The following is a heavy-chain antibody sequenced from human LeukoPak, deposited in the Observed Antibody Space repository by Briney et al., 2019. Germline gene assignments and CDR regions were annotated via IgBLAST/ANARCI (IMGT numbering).Heavy chain of an antibody. D-gene: IGHD3-22*01. CDR1: GYSFTSYW. CDR2: IYPGDSDT. J-gene: IGHJ4*02. CDR3: ARRRVYYDSSGFHTKRTSYFDY. Sequence: GESLKISCKGSGYSFTSYWIGWVRQMPGKGLEWMGIIYPGDSDTRYSPSFQGQVTISADKSISTAYLQWSSLKASDTAMYYCARRRVYYDSSGFHTKRTSYFDYWGQGTLVTVSS. V-gene: IGHV5-51*01.